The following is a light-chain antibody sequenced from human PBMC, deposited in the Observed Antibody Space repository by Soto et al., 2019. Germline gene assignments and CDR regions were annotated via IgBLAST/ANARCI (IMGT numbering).Light chain of an antibody. CDR3: SSYTTSSPYV. V-gene: IGLV2-14*01. CDR2: EVS. J-gene: IGLJ1*01. Sequence: QSALTQPASVSESPGQSITISCTGTSIDVGRYNYVSWYQQHPGKAPKLMFYEVSNRPSGVSNRFSGSKSGNTASLTISGLQAEDEADYYCSSYTTSSPYVFATGTKLTVL. CDR1: SIDVGRYNY.